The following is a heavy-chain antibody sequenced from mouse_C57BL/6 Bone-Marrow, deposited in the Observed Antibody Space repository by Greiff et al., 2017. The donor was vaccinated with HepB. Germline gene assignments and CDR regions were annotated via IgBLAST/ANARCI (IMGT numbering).Heavy chain of an antibody. CDR3: ARGYYSYCLFDY. V-gene: IGHV1-22*01. CDR2: INPNNGGT. Sequence: EVKLQESGPELVKPGASVKMSCKASGYTFTDYKMHWVKQSPGKSLEWIGYINPNNGGTNYNQKFKGKATLTVNKSYSTAYMELRSLTSEDSAVYYCARGYYSYCLFDYWGQGTTLTVSS. D-gene: IGHD2-12*01. J-gene: IGHJ2*01. CDR1: GYTFTDYK.